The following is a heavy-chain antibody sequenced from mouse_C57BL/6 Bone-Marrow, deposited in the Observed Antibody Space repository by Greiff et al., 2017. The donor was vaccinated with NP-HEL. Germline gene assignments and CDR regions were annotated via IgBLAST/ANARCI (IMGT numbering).Heavy chain of an antibody. CDR1: GYTFTDYY. CDR3: ARDYYGSSLYYFDY. Sequence: QVQLQQSGPELVKPGASVKISCKASGYTFTDYYINWVKQRPGQGLEWIGWIFPGSGSTYYNEKFKGKATLTVDKSSSTAYMLLSSLTSEDSAVYFCARDYYGSSLYYFDYWGQGTTLTVSS. J-gene: IGHJ2*01. CDR2: IFPGSGST. D-gene: IGHD1-1*01. V-gene: IGHV1-75*01.